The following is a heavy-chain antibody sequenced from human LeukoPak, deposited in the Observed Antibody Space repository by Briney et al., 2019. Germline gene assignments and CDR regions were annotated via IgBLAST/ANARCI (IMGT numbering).Heavy chain of an antibody. D-gene: IGHD2-2*01. CDR2: IYNSGST. CDR3: ASDCSSTSCYGSDY. J-gene: IGHJ4*02. Sequence: SETLSLTCTVSGGSISSSSYYWGWIRQPPGKGLEWIGSIYNSGSTYYNPSLKSRVTISVDTSKNQFSLKLSSVTAADTAVYYCASDCSSTSCYGSDYWGQGTLVTVSS. CDR1: GGSISSSSYY. V-gene: IGHV4-39*01.